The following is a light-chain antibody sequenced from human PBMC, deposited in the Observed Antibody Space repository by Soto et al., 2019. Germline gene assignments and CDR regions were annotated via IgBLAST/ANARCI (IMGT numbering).Light chain of an antibody. J-gene: IGKJ1*01. CDR2: DAS. Sequence: DIQVIQSPPTLSASVGDRVTITCRASQTISTWMAWYQQKPGKAPKLLVYDASTLQSGVASRFSGSGSGTEFTLIISGLQPDDSATYYCQQFESPPWTFGQGTKVDIK. CDR3: QQFESPPWT. CDR1: QTISTW. V-gene: IGKV1-5*01.